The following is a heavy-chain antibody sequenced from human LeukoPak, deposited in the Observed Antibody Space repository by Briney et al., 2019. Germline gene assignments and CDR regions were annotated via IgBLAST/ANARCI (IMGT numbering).Heavy chain of an antibody. Sequence: GGSLRLSCAVSGFTLNSNAMCWVRQAPGKGLDWVSGISRMGVTTYYADSVKGRFTISRDTSKNTLYLQMNTLRPEDTAVYYCAKEEVPNDYWGQGTLVTVSS. CDR1: GFTLNSNA. D-gene: IGHD2-2*01. V-gene: IGHV3-23*01. J-gene: IGHJ4*02. CDR3: AKEEVPNDY. CDR2: ISRMGVTT.